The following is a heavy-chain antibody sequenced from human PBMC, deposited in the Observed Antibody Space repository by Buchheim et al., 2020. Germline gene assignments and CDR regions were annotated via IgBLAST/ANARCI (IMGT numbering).Heavy chain of an antibody. CDR3: ARWRGAIVAYYYYYYGMDV. Sequence: QVQLQQWGAGLLKPSETLSLTCAVYGGSFSGYYWSWIRQPPGKGLEWIGEINHSGRTNYNPSLKSRVTISVDTSTNQFSLKLSSVTAADTAVYYCARWRGAIVAYYYYYYGMDVWGQGTT. V-gene: IGHV4-34*01. J-gene: IGHJ6*02. CDR2: INHSGRT. D-gene: IGHD2-15*01. CDR1: GGSFSGYY.